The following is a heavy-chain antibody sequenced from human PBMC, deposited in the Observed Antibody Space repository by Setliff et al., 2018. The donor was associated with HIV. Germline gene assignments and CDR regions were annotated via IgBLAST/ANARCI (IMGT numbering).Heavy chain of an antibody. J-gene: IGHJ6*03. CDR2: INVGNGNT. CDR1: GYTFTSYG. D-gene: IGHD2-8*01. CDR3: ARRGHEVYGYYYYYYYMDV. V-gene: IGHV1-18*01. Sequence: ASVKVSCKASGYTFTSYGISWVRQTPGRGLEWMAWINVGNGNTKTARKFQGRVALTTDTSTSTAYMELRSLRSDDTAVYYCARRGHEVYGYYYYYYYMDVWGKGTTVTVSS.